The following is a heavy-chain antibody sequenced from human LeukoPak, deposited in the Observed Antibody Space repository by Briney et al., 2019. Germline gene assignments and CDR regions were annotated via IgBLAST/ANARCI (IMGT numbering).Heavy chain of an antibody. CDR1: GYTFTGYY. CDR2: INPNSGGT. Sequence: ASVKVSCKASGYTFTGYYMHWVRQAPGQGLEWMGWINPNSGGTNYARKFQGRVTMTRDTSISTAYMELSRLRSDDTAVYYCARDIYDILTGPGSWFDPWGQGTLVTVSS. D-gene: IGHD3-9*01. J-gene: IGHJ5*02. V-gene: IGHV1-2*02. CDR3: ARDIYDILTGPGSWFDP.